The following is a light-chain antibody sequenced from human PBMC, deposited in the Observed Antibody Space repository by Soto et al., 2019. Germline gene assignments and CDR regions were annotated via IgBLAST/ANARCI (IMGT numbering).Light chain of an antibody. CDR2: AAS. CDR1: QSISSY. CDR3: QQYGSSIT. J-gene: IGKJ5*01. V-gene: IGKV1-39*01. Sequence: IQMTQSPSTLSGSVGDRVTITCRASQSISSYLNWYQQKPGKAPKLLIYAASSLQSGVPSRFSGSGSGTDFTLTISRLEPEDFAVFYCQQYGSSITFGQGTRLEIK.